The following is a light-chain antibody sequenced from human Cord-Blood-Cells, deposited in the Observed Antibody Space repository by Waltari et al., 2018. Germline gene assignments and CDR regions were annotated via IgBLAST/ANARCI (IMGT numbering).Light chain of an antibody. CDR2: WAS. J-gene: IGKJ4*01. Sequence: DIVMNQSPDSLAVSLGARATINCKSSQSVLYSSNNKNYLAWYQQKPGQPPKLLIYWASTRESGVPDRFSGSGSVTDFTLTISSLQAEDVAVYYCQQYYSTPLTFGGGTKVEIK. CDR1: QSVLYSSNNKNY. CDR3: QQYYSTPLT. V-gene: IGKV4-1*01.